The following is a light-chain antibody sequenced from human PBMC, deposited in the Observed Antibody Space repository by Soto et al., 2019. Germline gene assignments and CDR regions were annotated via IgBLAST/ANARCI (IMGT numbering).Light chain of an antibody. CDR3: LQYGNSLYT. CDR2: GAS. CDR1: QSVSSSY. V-gene: IGKV3-20*01. Sequence: EIVLTQSPGTLSLSPGERATLSCRASQSVSSSYLAWYQQKPGQAPRLLIYGASSRATGIPDRFSGSGSGTDSTLTISRLEPDDGAVYYCLQYGNSLYTFGQGTKLEIK. J-gene: IGKJ2*01.